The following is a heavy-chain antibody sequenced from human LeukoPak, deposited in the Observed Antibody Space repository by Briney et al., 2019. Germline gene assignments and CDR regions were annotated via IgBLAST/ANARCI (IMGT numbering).Heavy chain of an antibody. V-gene: IGHV3-21*01. CDR3: ARDGGTADPYFDY. CDR2: ISSSSSYI. CDR1: GFTFSSCS. D-gene: IGHD2-15*01. Sequence: GGSLRLSCAASGFTFSSCSMNWVRQAPGKGLEWVSSISSSSSYIYYADSVKGRFTISRDNAKNSLYLQMNSLRAEDTAVYYCARDGGTADPYFDYWGQGTLVTVSS. J-gene: IGHJ4*02.